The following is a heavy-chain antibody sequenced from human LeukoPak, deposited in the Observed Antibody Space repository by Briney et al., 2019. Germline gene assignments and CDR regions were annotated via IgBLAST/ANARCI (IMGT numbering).Heavy chain of an antibody. CDR1: GGTFSSYA. CDR3: ARARVGVYYYYGMDV. J-gene: IGHJ6*02. D-gene: IGHD1-26*01. V-gene: IGHV1-69*13. CDR2: IIPIFGTA. Sequence: GASVKVSCEASGGTFSSYAISWVRQAPGQGLEWMGGIIPIFGTANYAQKFQGRVTITADESTSTAYMELSSLRSEDTAVYYCARARVGVYYYYGMDVWGQGTTVTVSS.